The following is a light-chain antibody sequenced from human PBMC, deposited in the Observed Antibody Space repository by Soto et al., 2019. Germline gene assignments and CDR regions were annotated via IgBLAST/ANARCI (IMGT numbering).Light chain of an antibody. CDR3: TSHTASSTLV. CDR2: EVS. CDR1: SSDVGYDNY. Sequence: QSALTQPASVSGSPGQSITISCTGTSSDVGYDNYVSWFQQHPGKAPKLMVYEVSRRPSGVSNRFSGSKSANTASLTISGLQAEDEADYYCTSHTASSTLVFGGGTKLT. J-gene: IGLJ3*02. V-gene: IGLV2-14*01.